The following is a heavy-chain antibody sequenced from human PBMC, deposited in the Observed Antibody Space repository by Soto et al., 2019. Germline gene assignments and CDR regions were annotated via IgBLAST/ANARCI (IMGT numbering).Heavy chain of an antibody. V-gene: IGHV4-34*01. CDR1: GGSFSGYH. D-gene: IGHD3-22*01. CDR2: INHSGST. Sequence: SETLSLTCAVYGGSFSGYHWSWIRQPPGKGLEWIGEINHSGSTNYNPSLKSRVTISVDTSKNQFSLKLSSVTAADTAVYYCARESYYDSSGYYKPLRDAFDIWGQGTMVTVSS. CDR3: ARESYYDSSGYYKPLRDAFDI. J-gene: IGHJ3*02.